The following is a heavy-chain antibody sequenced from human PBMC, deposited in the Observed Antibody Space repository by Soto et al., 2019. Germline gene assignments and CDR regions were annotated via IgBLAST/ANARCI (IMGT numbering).Heavy chain of an antibody. D-gene: IGHD3-3*01. Sequence: ASVKVSCKASGGTFSSYAISWVRQAPGQGLEWMGGIIPIFGTANYAQKFQGRVTITADESTSTAYMELSSLRSEDTAVYYCARAFFFWMGSTQSEYYYYSMDVWGQGTTVTVSS. CDR3: ARAFFFWMGSTQSEYYYYSMDV. J-gene: IGHJ6*02. CDR2: IIPIFGTA. CDR1: GGTFSSYA. V-gene: IGHV1-69*13.